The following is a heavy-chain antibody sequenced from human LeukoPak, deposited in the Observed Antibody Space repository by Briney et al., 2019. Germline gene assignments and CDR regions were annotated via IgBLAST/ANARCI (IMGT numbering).Heavy chain of an antibody. CDR1: GFTLSTYW. V-gene: IGHV3-74*01. D-gene: IGHD2-15*01. CDR2: IKTDGSEA. Sequence: GGSLRLSCDASGFTLSTYWLHWLRHVPGKGLVWVSRIKTDGSEASYMDSVKGRFIISRDNAKNTLYLQMNSRRDDDTAVYFCARDVGPYGGSPGADWGQGTLVIVST. J-gene: IGHJ4*02. CDR3: ARDVGPYGGSPGAD.